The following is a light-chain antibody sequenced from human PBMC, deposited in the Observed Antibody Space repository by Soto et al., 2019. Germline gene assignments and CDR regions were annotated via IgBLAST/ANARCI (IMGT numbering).Light chain of an antibody. V-gene: IGKV3-15*01. CDR1: QSFSSN. Sequence: EIVMTQSPATLSVSPGGRATLSCRASQSFSSNLAWYQQKPGQAPRRLVYGASTRATGIPARFSGSGSGTEFTLTISSLQSEDFAVYYCQQYTNWPLTFGGGAKVEIK. CDR3: QQYTNWPLT. CDR2: GAS. J-gene: IGKJ4*01.